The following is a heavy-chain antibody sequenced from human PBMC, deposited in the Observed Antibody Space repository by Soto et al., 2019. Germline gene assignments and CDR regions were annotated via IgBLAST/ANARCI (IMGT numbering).Heavy chain of an antibody. CDR1: GFTFSSYG. D-gene: IGHD3-10*01. Sequence: PGGSLRLSCAASGFTFSSYGMHWVRQAPGKGLEWVAVISYDGSNKYYADSVKGRFTISRDNSKNTLYLQMNSLRAEDTAVYYCAKDLHGSGSLYYYYFLDFSGKGSTVTVSS. CDR2: ISYDGSNK. J-gene: IGHJ6*03. CDR3: AKDLHGSGSLYYYYFLDF. V-gene: IGHV3-30*18.